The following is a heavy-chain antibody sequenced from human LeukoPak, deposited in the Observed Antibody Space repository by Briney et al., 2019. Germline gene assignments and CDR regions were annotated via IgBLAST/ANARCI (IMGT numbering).Heavy chain of an antibody. CDR2: IYYSGST. Sequence: TSETLSLTCTVSGVSISSYYWSWIRQPPGKGLEWIGYIYYSGSTNYNPSLKSRVTISVDTSKNQFSLKLSSVTAADTAVYYCARAGLLWFGESLYGMDVWGQGTTVTVSS. D-gene: IGHD3-10*01. CDR3: ARAGLLWFGESLYGMDV. CDR1: GVSISSYY. J-gene: IGHJ6*02. V-gene: IGHV4-59*01.